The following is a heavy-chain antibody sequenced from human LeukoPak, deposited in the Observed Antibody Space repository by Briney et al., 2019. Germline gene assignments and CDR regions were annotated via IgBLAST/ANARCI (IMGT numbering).Heavy chain of an antibody. CDR1: VGTFSSYA. V-gene: IGHV1-69*05. CDR2: IIPIFGTA. J-gene: IGHJ5*02. CDR3: ASRYNWNYDWFDP. Sequence: SVKVSRKASVGTFSSYAISWVRQAPGQGLEWVGRIIPIFGTANYAQKFQGRVTITTDESTSTAYMELSSLRSEDTAVYYCASRYNWNYDWFDPWGQGTLVTVSS. D-gene: IGHD1-7*01.